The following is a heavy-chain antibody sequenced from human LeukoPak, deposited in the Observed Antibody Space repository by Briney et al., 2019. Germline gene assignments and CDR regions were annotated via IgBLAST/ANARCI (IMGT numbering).Heavy chain of an antibody. CDR3: AKDLDYTTYGYYFDY. D-gene: IGHD4-11*01. CDR2: IGAGGTFT. CDR1: GFTFTSHA. V-gene: IGHV3-23*01. J-gene: IGHJ4*02. Sequence: PGRCLRPFWTASGFTFTSHAMNWVRQDPGEWLEFVSVIGAGGTFTYYADSVKGRFTISRDNSRNTLYLQMNSLRADDTAVYYCAKDLDYTTYGYYFDYWGQGTLVTVSS.